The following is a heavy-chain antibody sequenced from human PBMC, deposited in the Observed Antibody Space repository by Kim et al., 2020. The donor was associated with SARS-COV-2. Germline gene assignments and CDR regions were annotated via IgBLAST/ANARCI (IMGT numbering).Heavy chain of an antibody. J-gene: IGHJ4*02. CDR2: IYYSGST. Sequence: SETLSLTCTVSGGSISSSSYYWGWIRQPPGKGLEWIGSIYYSGSTYYNPSLKSRVTISVDTSKNQFSLKLSSVTAADTAVYYCARLCSLILTGYYRSYYFDYWGQGTLVTVSS. CDR3: ARLCSLILTGYYRSYYFDY. D-gene: IGHD3-9*01. CDR1: GGSISSSSYY. V-gene: IGHV4-39*01.